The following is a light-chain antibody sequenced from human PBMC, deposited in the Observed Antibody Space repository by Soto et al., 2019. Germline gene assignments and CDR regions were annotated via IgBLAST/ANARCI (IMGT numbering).Light chain of an antibody. CDR3: QQYGSSPQT. CDR1: QSVINNY. Sequence: EIVLTQSPGTLSLSPGERATLSCSASQSVINNYLAWYQQKPGQAPRLLIYGASNRATGIPDRFSGSGSGTDFTLTISSLQSEDFAVYYCQQYGSSPQTFGQGTKVDIK. CDR2: GAS. J-gene: IGKJ1*01. V-gene: IGKV3-20*01.